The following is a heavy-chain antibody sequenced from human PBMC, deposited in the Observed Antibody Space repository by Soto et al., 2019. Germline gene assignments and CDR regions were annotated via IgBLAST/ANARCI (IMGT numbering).Heavy chain of an antibody. CDR2: IFYSGST. D-gene: IGHD2-15*01. CDR3: ARWVGHCGGGSCSYFDY. Sequence: PSETLSLTCTVSGGSISSSSYYWGWIRQPPGKGLEWIGSIFYSGSTYYNPSLKSRVTISVDTSKNQFSLKLNSVTAADTAVYYCARWVGHCGGGSCSYFDYWGQGTLVTVSS. V-gene: IGHV4-39*07. CDR1: GGSISSSSYY. J-gene: IGHJ4*02.